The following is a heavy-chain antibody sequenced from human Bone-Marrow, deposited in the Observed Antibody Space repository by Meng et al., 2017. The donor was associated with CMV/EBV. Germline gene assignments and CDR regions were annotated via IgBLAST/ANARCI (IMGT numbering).Heavy chain of an antibody. D-gene: IGHD3-9*01. Sequence: GSLRLSCAASGFTFSSYWMHWVRQAPGKGLVWVSYISSSGSTIYYADSVKGRFTISRDNAKNSLYLQMNSLRAEDTAVYYCARGLLSYYYGMDVWGQGTTVTVSS. CDR1: GFTFSSYW. CDR2: ISSSGSTI. V-gene: IGHV3-48*04. J-gene: IGHJ6*02. CDR3: ARGLLSYYYGMDV.